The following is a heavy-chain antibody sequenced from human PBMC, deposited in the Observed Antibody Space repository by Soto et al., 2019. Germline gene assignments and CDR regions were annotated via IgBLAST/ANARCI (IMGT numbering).Heavy chain of an antibody. V-gene: IGHV4-34*01. Sequence: QVQLQQWGAGLLKPSETLSLTCAVYGGSFSGYYWSWIRQPPGKGLEWIGEINHSGSTNYNPSLKSRVTISVDTSKNQFSLKLSSVTTADTAVYYCARGSYCSSTSCYFYYYYYYGMDVWGQGTTVTVSS. D-gene: IGHD2-2*01. J-gene: IGHJ6*02. CDR2: INHSGST. CDR1: GGSFSGYY. CDR3: ARGSYCSSTSCYFYYYYYYGMDV.